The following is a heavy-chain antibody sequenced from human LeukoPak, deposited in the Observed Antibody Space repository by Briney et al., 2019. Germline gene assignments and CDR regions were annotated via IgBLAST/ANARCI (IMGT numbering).Heavy chain of an antibody. CDR2: MSSSSSTI. CDR3: ARAYCSRGSGYSDY. J-gene: IGHJ4*02. V-gene: IGHV3-48*02. D-gene: IGHD2-15*01. CDR1: GFTFSSYS. Sequence: GGSLRLSCTASGFTFSSYSMNWVRQAPGKGLEWVSYMSSSSSTIYYADSVKGRFTISRDNAKNSLYLQMNSLRDEDTAVHYCARAYCSRGSGYSDYWGQGTLVTVSS.